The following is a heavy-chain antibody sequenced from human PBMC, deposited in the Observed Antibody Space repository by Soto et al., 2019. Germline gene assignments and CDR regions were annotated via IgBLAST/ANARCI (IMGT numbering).Heavy chain of an antibody. Sequence: SETLSLTCTVSGDSIGTGGYYWDWIRQHPGKGPEWIGYIHYSGNTYYNPSLKSRLTKSLDTSKNQFSLHLSSVTAADTAVYYCATNHDDISGRTPLLFDSWGQGTLVTVSS. D-gene: IGHD3-22*01. V-gene: IGHV4-31*03. J-gene: IGHJ4*02. CDR3: ATNHDDISGRTPLLFDS. CDR2: IHYSGNT. CDR1: GDSIGTGGYY.